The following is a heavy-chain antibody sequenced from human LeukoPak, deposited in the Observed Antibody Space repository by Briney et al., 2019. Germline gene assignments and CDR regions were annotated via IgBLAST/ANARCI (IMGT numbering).Heavy chain of an antibody. D-gene: IGHD4/OR15-4a*01. CDR3: VRHDGRGGATMGAFDS. Sequence: SETLSLTCTVSAASISSSSHHWGWIRQSPGKELEWLGSIYYGQTIYYNPSLNSRVTISVVMSKDQFTLQLNSVTAADTAVYYCVRHDGRGGATMGAFDSWGQGSLVTVSS. CDR2: IYYGQTI. J-gene: IGHJ5*01. V-gene: IGHV4-39*01. CDR1: AASISSSSHH.